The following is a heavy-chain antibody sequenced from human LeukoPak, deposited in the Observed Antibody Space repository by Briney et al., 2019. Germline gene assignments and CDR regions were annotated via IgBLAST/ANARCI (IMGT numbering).Heavy chain of an antibody. CDR2: IYTSGST. D-gene: IGHD4-17*01. J-gene: IGHJ6*03. CDR1: GGSISSYY. Sequence: PSETLSLTCTVSGGSISSYYWSWIRQPAGKGLEWIGRIYTSGSTNYNPSLKSRVTISVDKSKNQFSLKLSSVTAADTAVYYCAGATVTSYYYYMDVWGKGTTVTVSS. CDR3: AGATVTSYYYYMDV. V-gene: IGHV4-4*07.